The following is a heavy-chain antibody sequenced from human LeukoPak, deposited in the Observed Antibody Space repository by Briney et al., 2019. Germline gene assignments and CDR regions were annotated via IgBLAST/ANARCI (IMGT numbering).Heavy chain of an antibody. CDR2: IYHSGIT. CDR1: GYSISSGYY. J-gene: IGHJ4*02. V-gene: IGHV4-38-2*01. CDR3: TRFSTASSRPAYY. D-gene: IGHD1-14*01. Sequence: PSETLSLTCADSGYSISSGYYWGWIRPSPGKGLEWIGNIYHSGITHYNPSLQGRITLSVDTSKNQFSLNLSSVTAADTAVYYCTRFSTASSRPAYYWGQGTLVIVSS.